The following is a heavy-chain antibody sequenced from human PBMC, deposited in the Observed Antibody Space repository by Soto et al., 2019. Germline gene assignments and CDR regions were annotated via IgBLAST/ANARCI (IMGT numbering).Heavy chain of an antibody. CDR3: ARDAGTMVRGVIHYGMDV. D-gene: IGHD3-10*01. J-gene: IGHJ6*02. CDR1: GGTFSSYA. CDR2: IIPIFGTA. V-gene: IGHV1-69*13. Sequence: SVKVSCKASGGTFSSYAISWVRQAPGQGLEWMGGIIPIFGTASYAQKFQGRVTITADESTSTAYMELSSLRSEDTAVYYCARDAGTMVRGVIHYGMDVWGQGTTVTVSS.